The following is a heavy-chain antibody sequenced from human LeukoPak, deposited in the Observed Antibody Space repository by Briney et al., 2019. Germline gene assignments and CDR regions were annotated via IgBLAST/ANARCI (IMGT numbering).Heavy chain of an antibody. D-gene: IGHD2-21*01. J-gene: IGHJ4*02. CDR3: ARDPSTGEGYFDY. V-gene: IGHV4-39*07. Sequence: SETLSLTCTVSGGSITSSSYYWGWIRQPPGKGLEWIGSIYYSGSTYYNPSLKSRVTISVDTSKNQFSLKLSSVTAADTAVYYCARDPSTGEGYFDYWGQGTLVTVSS. CDR2: IYYSGST. CDR1: GGSITSSSYY.